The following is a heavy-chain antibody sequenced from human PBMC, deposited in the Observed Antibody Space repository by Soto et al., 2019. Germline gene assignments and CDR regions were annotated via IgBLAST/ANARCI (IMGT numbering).Heavy chain of an antibody. CDR3: ARGESPL. CDR2: ISYDGRNE. CDR1: GFTFSSYA. J-gene: IGHJ4*02. V-gene: IGHV3-30*04. Sequence: ESGGGVVQPGRSLRLSCAASGFTFSSYAMHWVRQAPGKGLEWVAVISYDGRNEYYADSVKGRFTVSRDNSKNTLYLQMNSLRAEDTAVYYCARGESPLWGQGTLVTVSS.